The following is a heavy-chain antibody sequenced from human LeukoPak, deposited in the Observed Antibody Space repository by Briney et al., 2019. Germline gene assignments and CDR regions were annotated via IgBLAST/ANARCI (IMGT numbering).Heavy chain of an antibody. CDR3: ARDGYAYGSFYFEY. CDR1: RFTFSNYW. V-gene: IGHV3-7*03. Sequence: GGSLRLSCAASRFTFSNYWMSWVRQAPGKGLEWVANIRQDGSEKYYVDSVKGRFTISRDNAKNSLYLQMNSLRAEDTAVYYCARDGYAYGSFYFEYWGQGTLVTVPS. CDR2: IRQDGSEK. J-gene: IGHJ4*02. D-gene: IGHD5-18*01.